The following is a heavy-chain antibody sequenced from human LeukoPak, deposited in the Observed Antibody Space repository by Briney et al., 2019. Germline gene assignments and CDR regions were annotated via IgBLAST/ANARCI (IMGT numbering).Heavy chain of an antibody. CDR2: ISWNRGKR. CDR1: GFTFDDYA. D-gene: IGHD3-22*01. J-gene: IGHJ4*02. V-gene: IGHV3-9*03. Sequence: GRSLRLSCAASGFTFDDYAMHWVRQAPGTGLEWGSDISWNRGKRGYADSVKGRFTISRDNVKNSLYLQMNSLRAEDMALYYCAKDSSGYPKGVFDYWGQGTLVTVSS. CDR3: AKDSSGYPKGVFDY.